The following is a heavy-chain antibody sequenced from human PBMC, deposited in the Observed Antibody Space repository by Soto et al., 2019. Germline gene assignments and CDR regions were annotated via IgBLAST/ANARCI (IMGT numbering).Heavy chain of an antibody. J-gene: IGHJ4*02. V-gene: IGHV4-30-2*01. CDR3: ARVDSSSQY. D-gene: IGHD6-13*01. CDR1: GGSISSGGYS. CDR2: IYHSGST. Sequence: QLPLQESGSGLVKPSQTLSLTCAVSGGSISSGGYSWSWIRQPPGKGLEWIGYIYHSGSTYYNPSLQSRVTISVDRSKNQFSLKLSSVTAADTAVYYCARVDSSSQYWGQGTLVTVSS.